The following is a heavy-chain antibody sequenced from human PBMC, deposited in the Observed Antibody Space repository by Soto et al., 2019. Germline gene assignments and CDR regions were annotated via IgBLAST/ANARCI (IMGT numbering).Heavy chain of an antibody. D-gene: IGHD3-16*01. V-gene: IGHV4-38-2*01. CDR1: GYSISSGYY. J-gene: IGHJ4*02. CDR3: AHMITFGRILRDLDDS. Sequence: PSETLSLTCAVSGYSISSGYYWSWIRQPPGKGLEWIGSIFHSGTTYYKPSVKSRVTMSVDTSKNHFSLKLTSVTAADTALYYCAHMITFGRILRDLDDSWGQGILVTVSS. CDR2: IFHSGTT.